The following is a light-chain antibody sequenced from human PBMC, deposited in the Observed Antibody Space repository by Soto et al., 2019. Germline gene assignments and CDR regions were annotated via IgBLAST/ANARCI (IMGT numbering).Light chain of an antibody. CDR3: QTWGTGVRV. Sequence: VLTQSPSASASLGASVKLTCSLNSGLSSYTIAWHQQQPGKGPRFLMRVNSDGSHVKGDVIPDRFSGSSSGAERYLTISSLQSEDEADYFCQTWGTGVRVFGGGTKLTVL. CDR2: VNSDGSH. V-gene: IGLV4-69*01. CDR1: SGLSSYT. J-gene: IGLJ2*01.